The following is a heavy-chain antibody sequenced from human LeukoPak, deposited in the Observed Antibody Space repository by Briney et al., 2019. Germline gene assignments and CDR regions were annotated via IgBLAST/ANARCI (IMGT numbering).Heavy chain of an antibody. Sequence: GGSLRLSCAASGFTVSSNYMSWVRQAPGKGLERVSVIYSGGSTYYADSVKGRFTISRDNSKNTLYLQMNSLRAEDTAVYYCAKGPQLYSGYHPDYWGQGTLVTVSS. CDR3: AKGPQLYSGYHPDY. CDR1: GFTVSSNY. D-gene: IGHD5-12*01. V-gene: IGHV3-66*02. CDR2: IYSGGST. J-gene: IGHJ4*02.